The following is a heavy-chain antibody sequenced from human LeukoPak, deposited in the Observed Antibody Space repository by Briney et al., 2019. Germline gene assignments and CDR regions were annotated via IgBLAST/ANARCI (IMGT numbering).Heavy chain of an antibody. J-gene: IGHJ4*02. CDR2: ISGSGGRT. CDR3: ARDVGMYYYGSGSDFDY. CDR1: GFTFSSYA. D-gene: IGHD3-10*01. V-gene: IGHV3-23*01. Sequence: PGGSLRLSCAASGFTFSSYAMSWVRQAPGKGLEWVSGISGSGGRTYYADSVKGRFTISRDNSKNTLYLQINSLRPEDTAVYYCARDVGMYYYGSGSDFDYWGQGTLATVSS.